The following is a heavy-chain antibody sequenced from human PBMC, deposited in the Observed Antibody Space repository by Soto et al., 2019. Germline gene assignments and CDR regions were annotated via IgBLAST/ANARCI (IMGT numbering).Heavy chain of an antibody. J-gene: IGHJ4*02. Sequence: ASVKVSCKASGGSFSSYVISWARQAPGQGLEWMGWINPNSGGTNYAQKFQGRVTMTRDTSISTAYMELSRLRSDDTAVYYCAREEGSSGDPNFDYWGQGTLVTVSS. CDR3: AREEGSSGDPNFDY. D-gene: IGHD6-6*01. V-gene: IGHV1-2*02. CDR2: INPNSGGT. CDR1: GGSFSSYV.